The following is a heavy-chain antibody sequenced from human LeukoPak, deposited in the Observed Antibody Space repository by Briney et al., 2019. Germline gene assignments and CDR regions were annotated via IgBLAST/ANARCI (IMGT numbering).Heavy chain of an antibody. J-gene: IGHJ4*02. CDR2: ITISGGST. CDR1: GLTFSSYA. D-gene: IGHD6-19*01. V-gene: IGHV3-23*01. Sequence: GGSLRLSCAASGLTFSSYAMSWVRQAPGKGLEWVSAITISGGSTYYADSVKGRFTISRDNSKNTLYLQMNSLRAEDTAVYYCAKELPGYSSGLYYFDYWGQGNLVTVSS. CDR3: AKELPGYSSGLYYFDY.